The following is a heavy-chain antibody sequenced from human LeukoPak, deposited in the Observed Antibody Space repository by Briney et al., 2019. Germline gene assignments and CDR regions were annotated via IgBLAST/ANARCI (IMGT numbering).Heavy chain of an antibody. J-gene: IGHJ4*02. V-gene: IGHV3-30*18. CDR1: GFTFTSYG. D-gene: IGHD2-15*01. CDR3: AKDRKWELLDAVFEY. Sequence: GGSLRLSCAASGFTFTSYGMHWVRQAPGKGLEWVAVISYDGNNEYYAESVEGRFTISRDNSKNTVYLQMNSLRAEDTAVYYCAKDRKWELLDAVFEYWGQGTLVTVSS. CDR2: ISYDGNNE.